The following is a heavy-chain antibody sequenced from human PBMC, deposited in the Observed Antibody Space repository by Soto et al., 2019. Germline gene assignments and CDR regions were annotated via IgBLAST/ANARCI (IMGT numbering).Heavy chain of an antibody. CDR2: VWYDGTNK. CDR3: ARGGHSSSWYRLEAYCFDY. Sequence: QVQLVESGGGVVQPGRSLRLSCEASGFTFKSYGMHWVRQAPGKGLEWVAVVWYDGTNKKYADSVKGRFNIYRDNSKNTLYLQMDSLRAEDTGIYYCARGGHSSSWYRLEAYCFDYWGQGSLVTVSS. D-gene: IGHD6-13*01. CDR1: GFTFKSYG. V-gene: IGHV3-33*01. J-gene: IGHJ4*02.